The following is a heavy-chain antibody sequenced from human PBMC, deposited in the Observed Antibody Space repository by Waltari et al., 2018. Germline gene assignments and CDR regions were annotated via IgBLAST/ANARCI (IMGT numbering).Heavy chain of an antibody. CDR2: IYYRGST. CDR1: GGSISSDSYY. Sequence: QLRLQESGPGLVKPSETLSLTCSVSGGSISSDSYYWGWIRHFPGKGLEWIGNIYYRGSTYYSPSLTSRTTISVDPSRNQFSLKLRSVTAADSALYFCARYVSVRGSSSSGYYSYYYLDVWGKGTTVTVSS. CDR3: ARYVSVRGSSSSGYYSYYYLDV. D-gene: IGHD3-22*01. V-gene: IGHV4-39*01. J-gene: IGHJ6*03.